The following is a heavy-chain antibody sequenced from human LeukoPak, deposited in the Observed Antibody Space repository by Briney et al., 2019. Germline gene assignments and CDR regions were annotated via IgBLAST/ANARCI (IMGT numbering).Heavy chain of an antibody. V-gene: IGHV4-34*01. CDR2: INHSGST. CDR1: GGSFSGYY. CDR3: ARPAQYYYYMDV. J-gene: IGHJ6*03. Sequence: PSETLSLTCAVYGGSFSGYYWSWIRQPPGKGLEWIGEINHSGSTNYNPSLKSRVTISVDTSKNQFSLNLSSVTAADTAVYYCARPAQYYYYMDVWGKGTTVTISS.